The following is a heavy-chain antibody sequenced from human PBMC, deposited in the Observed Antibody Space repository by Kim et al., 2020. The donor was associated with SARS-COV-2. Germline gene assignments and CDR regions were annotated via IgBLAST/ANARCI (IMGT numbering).Heavy chain of an antibody. D-gene: IGHD3-22*01. CDR2: IYYSGST. V-gene: IGHV4-31*03. J-gene: IGHJ4*02. CDR3: ASTYYYDSSGYYYQYYFDY. Sequence: SETLSLTCTVSVGSISSGGYYWSWIRQHPGKGLEWIGYIYYSGSTYYNPSLKSRVTISVDTSKNQFSLKLSSVTAADTAVYYCASTYYYDSSGYYYQYYFDYWGQGTLVTVSS. CDR1: VGSISSGGYY.